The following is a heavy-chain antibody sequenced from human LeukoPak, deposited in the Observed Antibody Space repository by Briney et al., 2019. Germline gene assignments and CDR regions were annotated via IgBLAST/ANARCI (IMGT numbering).Heavy chain of an antibody. CDR3: ARASYCSDGSCYSDY. V-gene: IGHV1-18*01. CDR1: GYTFSSYS. CDR2: ISAYNGNT. D-gene: IGHD2-15*01. J-gene: IGHJ4*02. Sequence: ASVKVSCKASGYTFSSYSISWVRQAPGQGLECMRWISAYNGNTIYAQKVKGRVTMTTDTSTSTAYMELRSLKSDDTAVYYCARASYCSDGSCYSDYWGQGTLVTVSS.